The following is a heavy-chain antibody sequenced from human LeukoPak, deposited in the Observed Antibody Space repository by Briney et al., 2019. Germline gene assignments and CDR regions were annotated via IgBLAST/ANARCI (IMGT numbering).Heavy chain of an antibody. D-gene: IGHD1-26*01. CDR1: GFIFSTYG. CDR2: IWYDGSQR. V-gene: IGHV3-33*01. CDR3: ARDREGFDY. Sequence: GGSLRLSCVASGFIFSTYGLHWVRQSPGRGLEWVAVIWYDGSQRYYADSVKGRFTISRDDSQNTIYLQMDSLRAEDTAVYYCARDREGFDYWGQGTLVTVSS. J-gene: IGHJ4*02.